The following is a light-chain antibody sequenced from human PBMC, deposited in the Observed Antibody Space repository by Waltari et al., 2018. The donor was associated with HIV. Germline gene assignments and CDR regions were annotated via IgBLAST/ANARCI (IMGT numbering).Light chain of an antibody. Sequence: IVMTQSPYSLSVSLGERATINCKSSQSLFFRSHNINRLAWYQQRPGQHPKLLISWASTRESGVTDRFSGSGSGTDFTITINSLQAEDVAVYYCQQYSLSPPLTFGGGTKVEIK. J-gene: IGKJ4*01. CDR3: QQYSLSPPLT. CDR2: WAS. CDR1: QSLFFRSHNINR. V-gene: IGKV4-1*01.